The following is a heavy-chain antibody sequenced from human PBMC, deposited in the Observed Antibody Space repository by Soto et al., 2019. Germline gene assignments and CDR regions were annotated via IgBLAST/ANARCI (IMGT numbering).Heavy chain of an antibody. CDR1: GGSISGDYYH. J-gene: IGHJ6*02. CDR2: VFHSGSV. Sequence: SETLSLTCTVSGGSISGDYYHWTWIRQSPGKGLEWIGYVFHSGSVLYNPSLKSRLNISVDTSKNQFSLRLSSVTAADTAVYFCAREDDGGDRDYYGLDVWGHGTTVTVSS. V-gene: IGHV4-30-4*08. D-gene: IGHD2-21*02. CDR3: AREDDGGDRDYYGLDV.